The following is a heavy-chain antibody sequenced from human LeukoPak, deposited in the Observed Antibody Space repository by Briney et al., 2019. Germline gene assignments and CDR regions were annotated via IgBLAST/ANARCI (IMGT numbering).Heavy chain of an antibody. V-gene: IGHV1-8*01. Sequence: VASVKVSCKASGYTFTSYDINWVRQATGQGLEWMGWMNPNSGNTGYAQKFQGRVTMTRNTSISTAYMELSSLRSEDTAVYYCARGEGKEYYDFWSPDVADDYWGQGTLVTVSS. J-gene: IGHJ4*02. CDR2: MNPNSGNT. CDR1: GYTFTSYD. CDR3: ARGEGKEYYDFWSPDVADDY. D-gene: IGHD3-3*01.